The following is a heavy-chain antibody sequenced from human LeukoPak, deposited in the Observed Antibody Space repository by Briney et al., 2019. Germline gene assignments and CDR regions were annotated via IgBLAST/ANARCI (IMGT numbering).Heavy chain of an antibody. CDR1: GSNITTYW. Sequence: GESLKISCKGSGSNITTYWIGLVRQLPGKGLEWMGIIYPGDSDTRYSPSFQGQVTISADKSISTVYLQWRCLRASDTAMYYCARQSMVRGVPDYWGQGTLVTVSS. D-gene: IGHD3-10*01. CDR3: ARQSMVRGVPDY. V-gene: IGHV5-51*01. J-gene: IGHJ4*02. CDR2: IYPGDSDT.